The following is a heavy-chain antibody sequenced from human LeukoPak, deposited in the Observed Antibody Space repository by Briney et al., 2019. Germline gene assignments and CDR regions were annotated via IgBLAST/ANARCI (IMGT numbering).Heavy chain of an antibody. CDR3: ARGYSGSYGRFDY. CDR1: GGSISTYY. CDR2: IYYSGST. J-gene: IGHJ4*02. V-gene: IGHV4-59*01. Sequence: SETLSLTYTVSGGSISTYYGNWVRQVPGKGLEWIGYIYYSGSTNCNPSLKSRVATSVDTSRNQFSLKLSSVTAADTAVYYCARGYSGSYGRFDYWGQGTLVTVSS. D-gene: IGHD1-26*01.